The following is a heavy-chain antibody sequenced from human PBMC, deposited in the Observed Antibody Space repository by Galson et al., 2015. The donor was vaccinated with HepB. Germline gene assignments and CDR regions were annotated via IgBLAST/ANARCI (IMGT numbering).Heavy chain of an antibody. Sequence: SLRLSCAASGFTFSDYYMSWIRQAPGKGLEWVSYISSSGSTIYYADSVKGRFTISRDNAKNSLYLQMNSLRAEDTAVYYCASEMGYYYDSSGYGFDYWGQGTLVTVSS. J-gene: IGHJ4*02. CDR1: GFTFSDYY. CDR2: ISSSGSTI. CDR3: ASEMGYYYDSSGYGFDY. D-gene: IGHD3-22*01. V-gene: IGHV3-11*01.